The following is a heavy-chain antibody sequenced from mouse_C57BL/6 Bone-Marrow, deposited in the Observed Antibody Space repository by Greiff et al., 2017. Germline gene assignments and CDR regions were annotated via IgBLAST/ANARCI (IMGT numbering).Heavy chain of an antibody. D-gene: IGHD1-1*01. J-gene: IGHJ1*03. CDR3: ASLYYDGSSYRYFDV. V-gene: IGHV5-4*03. CDR2: ISDGGSYT. CDR1: GFTFSSYA. Sequence: EVKVVESGGGLVKPGGSLKLSCAASGFTFSSYAMSWVRQTPEKRLEWVATISDGGSYTYYPDNVKGRFTISRDNAKNNLYLQMSHLKSEDTAMYYCASLYYDGSSYRYFDVWGTGTTVTVAS.